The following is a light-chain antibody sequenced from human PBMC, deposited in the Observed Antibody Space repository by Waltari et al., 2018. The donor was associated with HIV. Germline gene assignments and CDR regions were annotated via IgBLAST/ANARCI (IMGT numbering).Light chain of an antibody. CDR3: VLYMGSGIVV. Sequence: QTVVTQEPSFSVSPGGTVTLPCGLRSGPVSTSYAQSGYQQTPGQAPRTLIYSTNTRSSGVPDRFSGSILGNKAALTITGAQTDDESDYYCVLYMGSGIVVFGGGTKLTVL. CDR1: SGPVSTSYA. V-gene: IGLV8-61*01. CDR2: STN. J-gene: IGLJ2*01.